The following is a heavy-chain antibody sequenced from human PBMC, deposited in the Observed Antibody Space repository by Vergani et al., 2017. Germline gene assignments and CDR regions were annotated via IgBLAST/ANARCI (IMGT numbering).Heavy chain of an antibody. V-gene: IGHV3-33*01. J-gene: IGHJ4*02. Sequence: QVQLVESGGGVVQPGRSLRLSCAASGFTFSSYGMHWVRQAPGKGLEWVAVICYDGSNKYYADSVKGRFTISRDNSKNTLYLQMNSLRAEDTAVYYCASAYCGGDCSPRYWGQGTLVTVSS. CDR1: GFTFSSYG. CDR3: ASAYCGGDCSPRY. D-gene: IGHD2-21*02. CDR2: ICYDGSNK.